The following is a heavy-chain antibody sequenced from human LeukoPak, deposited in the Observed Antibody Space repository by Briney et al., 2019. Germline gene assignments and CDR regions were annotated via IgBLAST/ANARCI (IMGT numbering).Heavy chain of an antibody. CDR1: GYTFTSYY. J-gene: IGHJ5*02. Sequence: GASVKVSCKASGYTFTSYYMHWVRQAPGQGLEWMGIINPSGGSTSYAQKFQGRVTMTRDTSTSTVYMELSSLRSEDTAVYYCARGGLKYGDYNNWFDPWGQVTLVTVSS. D-gene: IGHD4-17*01. CDR3: ARGGLKYGDYNNWFDP. CDR2: INPSGGST. V-gene: IGHV1-46*01.